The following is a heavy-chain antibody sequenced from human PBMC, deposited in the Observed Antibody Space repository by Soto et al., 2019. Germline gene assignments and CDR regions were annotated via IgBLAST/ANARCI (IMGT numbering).Heavy chain of an antibody. D-gene: IGHD6-13*01. V-gene: IGHV4-34*01. CDR3: ARGSSSDSSSSYYFDY. J-gene: IGHJ4*02. CDR1: GGSFSGYY. CDR2: INHSGST. Sequence: SETLSLTCAVYGGSFSGYYWSWIRQPPGKGLEWIGEINHSGSTNYNPSLKSRVTISVDTSKNQFSLKLSSVTAADTAVYYCARGSSSDSSSSYYFDYWGQGTLVTVSS.